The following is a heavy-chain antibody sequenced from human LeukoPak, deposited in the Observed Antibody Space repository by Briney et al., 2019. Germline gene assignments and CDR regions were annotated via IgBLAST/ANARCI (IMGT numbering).Heavy chain of an antibody. J-gene: IGHJ4*02. D-gene: IGHD2-2*01. CDR2: ISYDGSNK. Sequence: GGSLRLSCAASGFTFSSYGMHWVRQAPGNGLEWVAVISYDGSNKYYADSVKGRFTIPRDNSKNTLYLQMNSLRAEDTAVYYCARAPVPGYEFLYYFDYWGQGTLVTVSS. V-gene: IGHV3-30*03. CDR3: ARAPVPGYEFLYYFDY. CDR1: GFTFSSYG.